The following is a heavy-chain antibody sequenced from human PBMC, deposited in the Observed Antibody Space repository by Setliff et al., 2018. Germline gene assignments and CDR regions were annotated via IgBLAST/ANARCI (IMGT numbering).Heavy chain of an antibody. CDR3: ARDQDFWSGYYRASHYMDV. CDR2: INHSGST. V-gene: IGHV4-34*01. J-gene: IGHJ6*03. CDR1: GGSFSGYY. D-gene: IGHD3-3*01. Sequence: PSETLSLTCAVYGGSFSGYYWSWIRQPPGKGLEWIGEINHSGSTNYNPSLKSRVTISVDTSKNQFSLKLSSVTAADTAVYYCARDQDFWSGYYRASHYMDVWGKGTTGTVSS.